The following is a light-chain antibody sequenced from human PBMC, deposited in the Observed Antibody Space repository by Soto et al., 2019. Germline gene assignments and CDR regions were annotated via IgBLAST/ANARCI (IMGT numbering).Light chain of an antibody. Sequence: QSVLTQPPSASGTPGQRVTISCSGSSSDIGSSNVNWYQQLPGTAPKLLIYTNNQRPSGVPDRFSGSKSGTSASLAISGLQSEDEDHYYCAAWDDSLNGRVFGTGTKVTVL. CDR3: AAWDDSLNGRV. CDR1: SSDIGSSN. J-gene: IGLJ1*01. CDR2: TNN. V-gene: IGLV1-44*01.